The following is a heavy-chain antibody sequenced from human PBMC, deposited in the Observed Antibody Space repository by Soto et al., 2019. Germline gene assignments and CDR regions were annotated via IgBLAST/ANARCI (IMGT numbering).Heavy chain of an antibody. CDR2: MNAKSGDT. CDR3: GRGNPFKYAGFDV. D-gene: IGHD6-25*01. CDR1: GYTFSDFD. Sequence: QAHLEQSGAEVKRPGASVKVSCKGSGYTFSDFDINWLRQASGQGPEWMGWMNAKSGDTFFAKRFQGKFNMTWDTSLSTAYMEVSSPTTDDTAMYYCGRGNPFKYAGFDVWGQGTTVAVSS. V-gene: IGHV1-8*01. J-gene: IGHJ6*02.